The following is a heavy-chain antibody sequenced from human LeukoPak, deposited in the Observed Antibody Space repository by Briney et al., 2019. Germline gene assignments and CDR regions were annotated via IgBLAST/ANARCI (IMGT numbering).Heavy chain of an antibody. V-gene: IGHV3-21*01. D-gene: IGHD5-24*01. CDR3: ARDYDGYNYGFDY. CDR2: ISSSSSYI. Sequence: GGSLRLSCAASGFTFSSYSMNWVRQAPGKGLEWVSSISSSSSYIYYADSVKGRFTISRDNAKNSLYLQMNSLRAEDTAVYYCARDYDGYNYGFDYWGQGTLVTVSS. CDR1: GFTFSSYS. J-gene: IGHJ4*02.